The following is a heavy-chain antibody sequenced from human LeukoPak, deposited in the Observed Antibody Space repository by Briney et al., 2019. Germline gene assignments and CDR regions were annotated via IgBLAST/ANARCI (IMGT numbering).Heavy chain of an antibody. V-gene: IGHV4-30-2*01. CDR1: GDSISSGGYY. CDR2: ISQSGNT. D-gene: IGHD6-13*01. Sequence: SQTLSLTCSVSGDSISSGGYYWSWIRQPPGEGLDWIGYISQSGNTNYNPSLKSRVTISVDTSKYQFSLKLSSVTAADTAVYYCAGGYSSSWYYFDYWGQGTLVTVSS. J-gene: IGHJ4*02. CDR3: AGGYSSSWYYFDY.